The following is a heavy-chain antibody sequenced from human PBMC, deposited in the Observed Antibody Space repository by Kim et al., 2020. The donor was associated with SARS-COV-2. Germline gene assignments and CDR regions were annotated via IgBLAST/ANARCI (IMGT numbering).Heavy chain of an antibody. CDR2: ISGSGGST. CDR3: AETHSSGTGGMAV. D-gene: IGHD6-19*01. Sequence: GGSLRLSCAASGFTFRSYAMSWVRQAPGKGLEWVSAISGSGGSTYYADSVKGRFTISRDNSKNTLYLQMNSLRAEDTAVYYWAETHSSGTGGMAVWGQGTTVTVSS. CDR1: GFTFRSYA. J-gene: IGHJ6*02. V-gene: IGHV3-23*01.